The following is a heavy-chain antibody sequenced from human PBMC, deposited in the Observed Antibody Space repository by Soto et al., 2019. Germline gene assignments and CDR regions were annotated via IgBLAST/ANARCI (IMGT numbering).Heavy chain of an antibody. Sequence: GESLNISCKGSGYSFTSYWISWVRQMPGKGLEWMGRIDPSDSYTNYSPSFQGHVTISADKSISTAYLQWSSLKASDTAMYYCARHIAARPGDYYGMDVWGQGTTVTVSS. CDR3: ARHIAARPGDYYGMDV. D-gene: IGHD6-6*01. CDR2: IDPSDSYT. V-gene: IGHV5-10-1*01. J-gene: IGHJ6*02. CDR1: GYSFTSYW.